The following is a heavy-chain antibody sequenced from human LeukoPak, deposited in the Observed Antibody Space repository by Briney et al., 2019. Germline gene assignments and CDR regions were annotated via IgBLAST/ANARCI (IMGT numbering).Heavy chain of an antibody. CDR1: GGSISSYY. CDR2: IYYSGST. CDR3: ARDRPNSVMTTTDV. V-gene: IGHV4-59*12. Sequence: SSETLSLTCTVSGGSISSYYWSWIRQPPGKGLEWIGYIYYSGSTNYNPSLKSRVTISVDTSKNQFSLKLSSVTAADTAVYYCARDRPNSVMTTTDVWGQGTTVTVSS. J-gene: IGHJ6*02. D-gene: IGHD4-17*01.